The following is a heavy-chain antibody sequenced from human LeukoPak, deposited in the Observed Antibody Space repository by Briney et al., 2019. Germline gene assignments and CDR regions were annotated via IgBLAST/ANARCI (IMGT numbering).Heavy chain of an antibody. CDR1: GFTFINAW. D-gene: IGHD2/OR15-2a*01. V-gene: IGHV3-15*01. Sequence: GGSLRLSCAASGFTFINAWMAWVRQAPGKGLEWVGRIKAKAHGGTIEYAAPVKGRFTISRDDSKNTLYLQMNSLKTEDTAVYYCTTDSAYLSMDVWGKGTTVTVSS. J-gene: IGHJ6*04. CDR2: IKAKAHGGTI. CDR3: TTDSAYLSMDV.